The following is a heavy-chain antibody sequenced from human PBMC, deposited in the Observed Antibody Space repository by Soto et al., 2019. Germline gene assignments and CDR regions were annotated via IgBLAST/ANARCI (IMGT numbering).Heavy chain of an antibody. CDR2: ISSSSSYI. V-gene: IGHV3-21*01. Sequence: GSLRGSCAASGFTFSSYSINCARQAPGKWLQRVSSISSSSSYIYYADPVRGRFTISRDNAKNTLFLQLNSLRVEDTAIYYCIKVLTRGFGVPRFYFDSWGQGTLVPVS. CDR1: GFTFSSYS. CDR3: IKVLTRGFGVPRFYFDS. D-gene: IGHD3-10*01. J-gene: IGHJ4*02.